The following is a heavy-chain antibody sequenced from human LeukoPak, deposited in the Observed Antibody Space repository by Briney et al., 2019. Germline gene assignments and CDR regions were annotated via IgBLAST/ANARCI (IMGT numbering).Heavy chain of an antibody. CDR2: IYYSSST. V-gene: IGHV4-39*01. D-gene: IGHD3-9*01. Sequence: SETLTLTCTVSGGSISSCNYYWVWIRQPPGKGLEWIGSIYYSSSTYYNSSLKSRVTISVDTSNNQFSLKLISVTAANTAVYYCARHLLLRYLGTWGEGTLVSASS. J-gene: IGHJ4*02. CDR3: ARHLLLRYLGT. CDR1: GGSISSCNYY.